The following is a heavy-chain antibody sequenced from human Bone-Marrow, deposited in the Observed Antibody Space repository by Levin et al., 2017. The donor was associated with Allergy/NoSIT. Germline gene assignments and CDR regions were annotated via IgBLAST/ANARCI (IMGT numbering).Heavy chain of an antibody. CDR1: GGSFSGYY. J-gene: IGHJ6*02. CDR2: INHGGNT. V-gene: IGHV4-34*01. CDR3: ARGPGTMIRRRCGLDV. Sequence: TSETLSLTCEVYGGSFSGYYWSWIRQPPGKGLEWIGDINHGGNTNYNPSLKSRVTVSIDTSKNHSSLNLTSVNVADPATYYCARGPGTMIRRRCGLDVWGQGTRVTVSS. D-gene: IGHD1-14*01.